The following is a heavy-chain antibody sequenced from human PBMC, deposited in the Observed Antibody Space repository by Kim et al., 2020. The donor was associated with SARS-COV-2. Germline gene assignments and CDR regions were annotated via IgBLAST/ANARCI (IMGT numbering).Heavy chain of an antibody. V-gene: IGHV3-23*01. CDR1: GFTFSSYA. J-gene: IGHJ4*02. Sequence: GGSLRLSCAASGFTFSSYAMGWVRQAPGKGLEWVSTIGGSDADTYYADSVKGRFTISRDNSKNTLYLQMNSLRGEDTAMYYCAKDEKSGSYFDSWGQGTL. CDR2: IGGSDADT. D-gene: IGHD1-26*01. CDR3: AKDEKSGSYFDS.